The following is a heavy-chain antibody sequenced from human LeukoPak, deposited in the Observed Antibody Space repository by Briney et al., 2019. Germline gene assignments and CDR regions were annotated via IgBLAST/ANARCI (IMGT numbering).Heavy chain of an antibody. J-gene: IGHJ4*02. V-gene: IGHV1-24*01. CDR2: FDPEDGET. CDR3: ATPAPHGSGLYYFDY. CDR1: GYTLTELS. D-gene: IGHD3-10*01. Sequence: ASVKVSCKVSGYTLTELSMHWVRQAPGKGLEWMGGFDPEDGETIYAQKLQGRVTMTEDTSTDTAYMELSSLRSEDTAVYYCATPAPHGSGLYYFDYWGQGTLVTVSS.